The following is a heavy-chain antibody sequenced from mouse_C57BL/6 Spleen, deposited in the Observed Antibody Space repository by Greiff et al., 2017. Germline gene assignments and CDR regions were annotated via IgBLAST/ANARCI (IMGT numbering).Heavy chain of an antibody. J-gene: IGHJ1*03. V-gene: IGHV5-17*01. D-gene: IGHD2-5*01. CDR1: GFTFSDYG. Sequence: EVMLVESGGGLVKPGGSLKLSCAASGFTFSDYGMHWVRQAPEKGLEWVAYISSGSSTIYYADTVKGRFTISRDNAKNTLFLQMTSLRSEDTAMYYCGRPMEPYYSNHWYFDVWGTGTTVTVSS. CDR2: ISSGSSTI. CDR3: GRPMEPYYSNHWYFDV.